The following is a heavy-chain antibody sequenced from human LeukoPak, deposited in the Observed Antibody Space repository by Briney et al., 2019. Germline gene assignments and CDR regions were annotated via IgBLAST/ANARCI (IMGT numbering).Heavy chain of an antibody. D-gene: IGHD5-24*01. V-gene: IGHV4-59*08. CDR3: ARQNREMATIQIEY. CDR2: IYDTGRT. Sequence: PSETLSLTCTISGGSISNYYWTWIRQPPGGGLEWIGFIYDTGRTDYNPSLKTRVTISVDTSKNQFSLKLTSVTAADTVVYYCARQNREMATIQIEYWGQGTLVTVSS. J-gene: IGHJ4*02. CDR1: GGSISNYY.